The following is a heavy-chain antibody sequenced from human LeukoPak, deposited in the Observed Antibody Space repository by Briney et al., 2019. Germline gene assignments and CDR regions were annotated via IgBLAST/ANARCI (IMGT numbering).Heavy chain of an antibody. CDR3: AKDTEDGYNFPVGYFDY. Sequence: GGSLRLSCAASGFNFDDYAMHWVRQAPGKGLEWVSLITYSGSTYYAGSVKGRFTISRDNTKNSLYLQMNSLRPEDTALYYCAKDTEDGYNFPVGYFDYWGQGTLVTVSS. D-gene: IGHD5-24*01. V-gene: IGHV3-43D*03. J-gene: IGHJ4*02. CDR2: ITYSGST. CDR1: GFNFDDYA.